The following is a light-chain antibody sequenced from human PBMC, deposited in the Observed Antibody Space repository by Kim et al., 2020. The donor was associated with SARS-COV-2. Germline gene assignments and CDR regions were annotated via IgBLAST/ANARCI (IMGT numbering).Light chain of an antibody. CDR1: NIGSKN. J-gene: IGLJ3*02. V-gene: IGLV3-9*01. Sequence: ALGQTARITCGGNNIGSKNVHWYQQKPGQAPVLVIYRDSNRPSGIPERFSGSNSGNTATLTISRAQAGDEADYYCQVWDSSTLSWVFGGGTKLTVL. CDR2: RDS. CDR3: QVWDSSTLSWV.